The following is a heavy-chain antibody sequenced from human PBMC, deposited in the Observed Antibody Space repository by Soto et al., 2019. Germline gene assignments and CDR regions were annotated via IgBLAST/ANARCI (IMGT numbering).Heavy chain of an antibody. CDR1: GFTFSRYA. D-gene: IGHD1-26*01. CDR3: ARSVGIDYYYYGMDV. CDR2: ISYDGSNK. Sequence: QVQLVESGGGAVQPGRSLRLSCAASGFTFSRYAMHWVRQAPGKGLEWVAVISYDGSNKYYADSVKGRFTISRDNSKNTLYLQMNSLRTEDTAVYYCARSVGIDYYYYGMDVWGQGTTVTVSS. J-gene: IGHJ6*02. V-gene: IGHV3-30-3*01.